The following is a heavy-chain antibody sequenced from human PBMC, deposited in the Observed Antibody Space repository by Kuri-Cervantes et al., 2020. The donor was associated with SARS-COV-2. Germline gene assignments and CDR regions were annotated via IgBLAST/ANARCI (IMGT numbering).Heavy chain of an antibody. J-gene: IGHJ5*02. V-gene: IGHV5-51*01. Sequence: GESMKISCKGFGYSFTSYWIGWVRQMSGKGLEWMGIIYPGDSDTRYSPSFQGQVTISADKSISTAYLQWSSLKASDTAMYYCARHISYWGSGNWFDTWDQGTLVTVSS. CDR1: GYSFTSYW. CDR3: ARHISYWGSGNWFDT. D-gene: IGHD3-10*01. CDR2: IYPGDSDT.